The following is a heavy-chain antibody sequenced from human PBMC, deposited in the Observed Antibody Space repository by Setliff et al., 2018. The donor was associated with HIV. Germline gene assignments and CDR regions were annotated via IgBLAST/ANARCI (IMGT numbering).Heavy chain of an antibody. CDR3: ASGFRAVSYYYYYYMDV. Sequence: SETLSLTCSVSGGSMRNYYWSWIRQPPRKGLEWVGYISYNGITTYNPSLKSRVTISVDTSKNQFSLKLTSVTAADTAVYYCASGFRAVSYYYYYYMDVWGKGTTVTVSS. D-gene: IGHD3-10*01. CDR2: ISYNGIT. J-gene: IGHJ6*03. V-gene: IGHV4-59*08. CDR1: GGSMRNYY.